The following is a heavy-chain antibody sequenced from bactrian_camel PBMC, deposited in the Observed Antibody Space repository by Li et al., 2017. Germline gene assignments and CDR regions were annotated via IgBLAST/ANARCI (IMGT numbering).Heavy chain of an antibody. CDR2: LYTNGGNT. CDR1: GATYSTIV. Sequence: HVQLVESGGGSVQPGGSLRLSCTASGATYSTIVVAWFRQVPGKEREAVATLYTNGGNTHYNDAVKGRFTISQDKPKNTVYLQMNRLKPEDTAMYYCKIDQAIGGMCPYAYNYWGQGTQV. CDR3: KIDQAIGGMCPYAYNY. V-gene: IGHV3S53*01. D-gene: IGHD3*01. J-gene: IGHJ4*01.